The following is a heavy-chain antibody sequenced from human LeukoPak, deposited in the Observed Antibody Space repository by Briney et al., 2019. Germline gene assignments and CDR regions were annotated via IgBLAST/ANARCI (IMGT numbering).Heavy chain of an antibody. V-gene: IGHV1-69*06. D-gene: IGHD3-9*01. CDR1: GGTFSSYA. CDR3: ARDGAYDILTGYYNPNWFDP. J-gene: IGHJ5*02. CDR2: IIPIFGTA. Sequence: SVKVSCKASGGTFSSYAISWVRQAPGQGLEWMGGIIPIFGTANYAQKFQGRVTITADKSTSTAYMELSSLRFEDTAVYYCARDGAYDILTGYYNPNWFDPWGQGTLVTVSS.